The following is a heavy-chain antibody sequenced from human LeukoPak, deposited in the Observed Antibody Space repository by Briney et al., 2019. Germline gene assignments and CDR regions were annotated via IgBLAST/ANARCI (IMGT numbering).Heavy chain of an antibody. CDR1: GGSISSP. Sequence: SETLSLTCTVSGGSISSPNGAGSGSPPGKGLEWIGYIYYSGSTNYNPSLKSRVTISVDTSKNQFSLKLSSVTAADTAVYYCARVGGSYSTVIDYWGQGTLVTVSS. J-gene: IGHJ4*02. V-gene: IGHV4-59*11. CDR2: IYYSGST. CDR3: ARVGGSYSTVIDY. D-gene: IGHD1-26*01.